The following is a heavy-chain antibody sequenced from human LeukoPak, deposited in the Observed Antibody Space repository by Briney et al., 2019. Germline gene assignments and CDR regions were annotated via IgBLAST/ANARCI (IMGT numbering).Heavy chain of an antibody. CDR2: ISPSGSSI. CDR1: GLTFSDYY. J-gene: IGHJ4*02. D-gene: IGHD3-3*01. CDR3: ARDQYDTWSRRGNFDS. V-gene: IGHV3-11*01. Sequence: PGGSLRLSCAVSGLTFSDYYMSWTRQAPGKGPELVSYISPSGSSIFYVGSVKGRFTISRDNAKNSLYLQMNSLRAEDTAVFYCARDQYDTWSRRGNFDSWGQGTLVIVSS.